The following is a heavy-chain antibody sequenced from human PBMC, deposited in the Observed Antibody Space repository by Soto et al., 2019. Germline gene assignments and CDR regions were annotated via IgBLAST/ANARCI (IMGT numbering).Heavy chain of an antibody. Sequence: SETLSLTCTVSGGSLSSGGYYWSWIRQHPGKGLEWIGYIYYSGSTYYNPSLKSRVNISVDTSKNQFSLKLSSVTAADTAVYYCARGFVCSGGSCYVDWLDPWGQGTPVTVSS. V-gene: IGHV4-31*03. D-gene: IGHD2-15*01. J-gene: IGHJ5*02. CDR3: ARGFVCSGGSCYVDWLDP. CDR1: GGSLSSGGYY. CDR2: IYYSGST.